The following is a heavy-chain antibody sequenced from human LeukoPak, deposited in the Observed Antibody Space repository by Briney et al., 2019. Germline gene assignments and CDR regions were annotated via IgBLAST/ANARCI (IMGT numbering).Heavy chain of an antibody. Sequence: GGSLRLSCTASGFTVNNNYMTWVRQAPGKGLEWVSSLSANGANTYSADSVKGRFIISRDNSKNTLYLQVNSLRPEDTAVYYCARRSMTGTYYFDYWGQGTLVTVSS. V-gene: IGHV3-53*01. D-gene: IGHD1-1*01. CDR2: SANGANT. CDR1: GFTVNNNY. CDR3: ARRSMTGTYYFDY. J-gene: IGHJ4*02.